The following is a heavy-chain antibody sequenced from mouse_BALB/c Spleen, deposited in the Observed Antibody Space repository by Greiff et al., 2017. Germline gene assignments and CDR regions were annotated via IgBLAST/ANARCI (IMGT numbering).Heavy chain of an antibody. CDR1: GFTFSSYA. V-gene: IGHV5-9-4*01. CDR2: ISSGGSYT. J-gene: IGHJ4*01. Sequence: EVKVVESGGGLVKPGGSLKLSCAASGFTFSSYAMSWVRQSPEKRLEWVAEISSGGSYTYYPDTVTGRFTISRDNAKNTLYLEMSSLRSEDTAMYYCARSGYQFAMDYWGQGTSVTVSS. D-gene: IGHD1-2*01. CDR3: ARSGYQFAMDY.